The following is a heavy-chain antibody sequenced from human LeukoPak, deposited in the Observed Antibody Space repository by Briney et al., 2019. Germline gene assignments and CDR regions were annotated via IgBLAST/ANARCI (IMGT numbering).Heavy chain of an antibody. CDR3: ARADYSSGWYGHFDY. D-gene: IGHD6-19*01. Sequence: SETLSLTCAVYGGSFSGYYWSWIRQPPGKELEWIGEINHSGSTNYNPSLKSRVTISVDTSKNQFSLKLSSVTAADTAVYYCARADYSSGWYGHFDYWGQGTLVTVSS. CDR2: INHSGST. V-gene: IGHV4-34*01. J-gene: IGHJ4*02. CDR1: GGSFSGYY.